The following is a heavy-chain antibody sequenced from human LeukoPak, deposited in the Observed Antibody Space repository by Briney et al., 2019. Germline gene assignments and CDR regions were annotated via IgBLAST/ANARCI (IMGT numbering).Heavy chain of an antibody. J-gene: IGHJ5*02. CDR1: GYTFTSYG. D-gene: IGHD2-2*01. CDR2: ISAYNGNT. V-gene: IGHV1-18*01. CDR3: LARVVPAAMLRVWFDP. Sequence: ASVKVSCKASGYTFTSYGISWVRQASGQGLEWMGWISAYNGNTNYAQKLQGRVTVTTDTSTSTAYMELRSLRSDDTAVYYCLARVVPAAMLRVWFDPWGQGTLVTVSS.